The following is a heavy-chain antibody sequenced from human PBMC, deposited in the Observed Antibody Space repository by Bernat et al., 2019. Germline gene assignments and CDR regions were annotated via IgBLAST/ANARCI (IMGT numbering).Heavy chain of an antibody. V-gene: IGHV3-21*01. Sequence: VQLVESGGGLVKPGGSLRLSCAASGFTFSSYSMNWVRQAPGKGLEWVSSISSSSSYIYYADSVKGRFTISRDNAKNSLYLQMNSLRAEDTAVYYCARAGSSSWDDAFDIWGQGTMVTVSS. CDR3: ARAGSSSWDDAFDI. CDR2: ISSSSSYI. CDR1: GFTFSSYS. J-gene: IGHJ3*02. D-gene: IGHD6-13*01.